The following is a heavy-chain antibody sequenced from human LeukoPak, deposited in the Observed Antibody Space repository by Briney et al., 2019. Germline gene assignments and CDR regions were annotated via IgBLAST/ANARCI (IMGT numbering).Heavy chain of an antibody. V-gene: IGHV1-69*13. CDR1: GGTFSNYA. D-gene: IGHD2-2*02. Sequence: SVKVSCKASGGTFSNYAINWVRQAPGQGLEWMGGITPIFGTANYAQRFQGRVMITADESTSTAYMELSSLRSEDTAVYYCARWAGYCSITNCYTAFDFWGQGTLVTVSS. J-gene: IGHJ4*02. CDR3: ARWAGYCSITNCYTAFDF. CDR2: ITPIFGTA.